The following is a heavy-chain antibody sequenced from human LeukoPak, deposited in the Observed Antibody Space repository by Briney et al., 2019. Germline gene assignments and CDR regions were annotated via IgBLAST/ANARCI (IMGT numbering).Heavy chain of an antibody. CDR3: ARPLTKTYGGSNYAFDI. J-gene: IGHJ3*02. D-gene: IGHD4-23*01. V-gene: IGHV4-38-2*02. Sequence: SETLSLTCTVSGHSINTDYYWAWVRQPPGKGLEWIGSIYHSGSTYYGPALKSRVTISVDTSKNQFSLKLSSVTAADTAVYYCARPLTKTYGGSNYAFDIWGQGTMVTVSS. CDR2: IYHSGST. CDR1: GHSINTDYY.